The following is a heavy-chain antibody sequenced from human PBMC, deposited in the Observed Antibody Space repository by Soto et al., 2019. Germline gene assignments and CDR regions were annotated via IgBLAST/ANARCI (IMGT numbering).Heavy chain of an antibody. D-gene: IGHD2-15*01. CDR3: ARDVMLLQIYYYGMDV. J-gene: IGHJ6*02. V-gene: IGHV1-46*01. CDR1: GYTFTSYY. CDR2: INPSGGST. Sequence: GASVKVSCKASGYTFTSYYMHWVRQAPGQGLEWMGIINPSGGSTSYAQKFQGRVTMTRDTSTSTVYMELSSLRSEDTAVYYCARDVMLLQIYYYGMDVWGQGTTVTVSS.